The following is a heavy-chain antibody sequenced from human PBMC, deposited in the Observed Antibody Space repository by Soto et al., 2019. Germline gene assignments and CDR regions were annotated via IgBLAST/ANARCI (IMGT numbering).Heavy chain of an antibody. CDR1: GLTFGGYA. CDR2: ESTDERNN. D-gene: IGHD1-26*01. CDR3: ARDISHSGSY. V-gene: IGHV3-30*04. Sequence: GGSLRLFCAGSGLTFGGYAMRWVRQAPGMGLQRVAVESTDERNNYYADSMKGRFTISSDNSKNTLYLQMNSLRAEDTAVYYCARDISHSGSYWGQGTLVTVSS. J-gene: IGHJ4*02.